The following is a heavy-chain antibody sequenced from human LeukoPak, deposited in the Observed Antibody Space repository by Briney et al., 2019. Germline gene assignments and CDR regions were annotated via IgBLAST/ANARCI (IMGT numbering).Heavy chain of an antibody. D-gene: IGHD3-3*01. CDR3: AKGTRITIFGVVPDDAFDI. CDR1: GFTFSSYG. V-gene: IGHV3-30*02. CDR2: IRYDGSNK. Sequence: PGGSLRLSCAASGFTFSSYGMRWVRQAPGKGLEWVAFIRYDGSNKYYADSVKGRFTISRDNSKNTLYLQMNSLRAEDTAVYYCAKGTRITIFGVVPDDAFDIWGQGTMVTVSS. J-gene: IGHJ3*02.